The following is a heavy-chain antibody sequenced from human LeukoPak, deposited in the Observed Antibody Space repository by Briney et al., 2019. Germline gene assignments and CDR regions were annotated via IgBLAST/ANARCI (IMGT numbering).Heavy chain of an antibody. J-gene: IGHJ4*02. CDR3: SPTPYYDSGGYYYSY. CDR2: INSDGSST. V-gene: IGHV3-74*01. CDR1: GFTFSAYW. Sequence: PGGSLRLSCAASGFTFSAYWMHWVRQAPGKGLGWVSRINSDGSSTSYADSVKGRFTISRDNAKNMLYLQMNSLRAEDPAVYYCSPTPYYDSGGYYYSYWGQGTLVTVSS. D-gene: IGHD3-22*01.